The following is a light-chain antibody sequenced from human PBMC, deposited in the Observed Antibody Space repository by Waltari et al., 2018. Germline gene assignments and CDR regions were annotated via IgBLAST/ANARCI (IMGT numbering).Light chain of an antibody. CDR1: SSDVGNYNL. V-gene: IGLV2-23*02. CDR2: EVT. Sequence: QSGLTQPASVSGSPGQSITISCTGTSSDVGNYNLVTWYQRYPGKAPKLSVYEVTKRTSGVSDRFSGSKSGNTASLTIYGLQSEDEADYYCCSYAGLGIYVFGTGTKVTVL. CDR3: CSYAGLGIYV. J-gene: IGLJ1*01.